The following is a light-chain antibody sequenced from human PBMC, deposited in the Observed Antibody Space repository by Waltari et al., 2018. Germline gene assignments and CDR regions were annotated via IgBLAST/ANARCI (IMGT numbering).Light chain of an antibody. CDR1: SSDIGFYNY. CDR3: NSYTGYYTWV. V-gene: IGLV2-14*01. Sequence: QSALTQPASVSGSLGQSITISCPGTSSDIGFYNYVSWYQQHPGKAPKLIIYDVLKSPSGVSSRFSGSKSGNTAALTISGLQAEDEAYYYCNSYTGYYTWVFGGGTKLTVL. CDR2: DVL. J-gene: IGLJ3*02.